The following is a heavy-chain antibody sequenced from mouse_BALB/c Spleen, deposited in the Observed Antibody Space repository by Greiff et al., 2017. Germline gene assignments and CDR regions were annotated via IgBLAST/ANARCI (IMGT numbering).Heavy chain of an antibody. Sequence: EVQLQQSGAELVKPGASVKLSCTASGFNTKDTYMHWVKQRPEQGLEWIGRIDPANGNTKYDPKFQGKATITADTSSNTAYLQLSSLTSEDTAVYYCARSWNYYGSSSLFAYWGQGTLVTVSA. V-gene: IGHV14-3*02. CDR3: ARSWNYYGSSSLFAY. J-gene: IGHJ3*01. CDR1: GFNTKDTY. CDR2: IDPANGNT. D-gene: IGHD1-1*01.